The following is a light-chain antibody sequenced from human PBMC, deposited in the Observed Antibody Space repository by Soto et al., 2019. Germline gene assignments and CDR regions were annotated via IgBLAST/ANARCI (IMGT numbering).Light chain of an antibody. J-gene: IGLJ2*01. V-gene: IGLV2-14*01. CDR1: SSDVGGYNY. CDR2: EVS. CDR3: SSYSTISSTL. Sequence: QSALTQPASVSGSPGQSITISCTGTSSDVGGYNYVSWYQQHPGKAPKLMIFEVSNRPSGVSDRFSGSKSGNTASLTISGLQAEDEADYFCSSYSTISSTLFGGGTTLTVL.